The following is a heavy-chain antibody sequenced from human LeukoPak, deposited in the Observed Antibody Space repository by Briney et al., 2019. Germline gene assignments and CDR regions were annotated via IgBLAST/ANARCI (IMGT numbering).Heavy chain of an antibody. D-gene: IGHD4-23*01. V-gene: IGHV1-46*01. CDR1: GYTFTGYY. CDR3: ARDNSVEDTAWWFDP. Sequence: ASVKVSCKASGYTFTGYYMHWVRQAPGQGLEWMGIINPSGGSTSYAQKFQGRVTMTRDMSTSTDYMELSSLRSEDAAVYYCARDNSVEDTAWWFDPWGQGTLVTVSS. CDR2: INPSGGST. J-gene: IGHJ5*02.